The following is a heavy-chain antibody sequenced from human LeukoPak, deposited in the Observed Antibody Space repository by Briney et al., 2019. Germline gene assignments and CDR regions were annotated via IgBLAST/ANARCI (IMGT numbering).Heavy chain of an antibody. CDR3: VKDIGSGSYRYGGYFDY. D-gene: IGHD1-26*01. Sequence: PGGSLRLSSAASGFPFDDKAMHWVRQAPGKGLEWVAGISRNSDSTGYADSVKGRFTISRDNAKNSLYLQMNSLRAEDMALYYCVKDIGSGSYRYGGYFDYWGQGTLVTVSS. CDR2: ISRNSDST. CDR1: GFPFDDKA. J-gene: IGHJ4*02. V-gene: IGHV3-9*03.